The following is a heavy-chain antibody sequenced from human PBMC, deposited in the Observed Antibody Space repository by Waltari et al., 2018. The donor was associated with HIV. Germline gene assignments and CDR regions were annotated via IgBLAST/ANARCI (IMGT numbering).Heavy chain of an antibody. V-gene: IGHV4-34*01. CDR1: GGSFSGSY. Sequence: QVQLQQWGAGLLKPSETLSLTFAVYGGSFSGSYWSWIRQPPGKGLEWIGEINHSGSTNYNPSLKSRVTISVDTSKNQFSLKLSSVTAADTAVYYCARGTDYDILTGSPEYFDYWGQGTLVTVSS. J-gene: IGHJ4*02. CDR2: INHSGST. D-gene: IGHD3-9*01. CDR3: ARGTDYDILTGSPEYFDY.